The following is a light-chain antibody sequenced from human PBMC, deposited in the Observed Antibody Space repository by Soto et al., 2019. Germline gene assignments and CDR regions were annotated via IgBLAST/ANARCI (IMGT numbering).Light chain of an antibody. CDR3: QQYNNWPPYT. Sequence: EVVMTQSPATLSVSPGERATLSCRASQTVSSNLAGYQQKPGQAPRLLIYDASTRATGIPARFSGSGSGTEFTLTISSLQSEDSAVYLCQQYNNWPPYTIGPGTKVDIK. CDR1: QTVSSN. V-gene: IGKV3-15*01. J-gene: IGKJ3*01. CDR2: DAS.